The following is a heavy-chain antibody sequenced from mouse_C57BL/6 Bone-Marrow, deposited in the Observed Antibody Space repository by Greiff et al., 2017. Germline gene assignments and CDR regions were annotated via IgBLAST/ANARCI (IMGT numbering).Heavy chain of an antibody. CDR2: IYPRSGNN. CDR3: AMIKQGMDY. CDR1: GYTFTSYG. J-gene: IGHJ4*01. Sequence: QVQLQQSGAELARPGASVKLSCKASGYTFTSYGISWVKQRTGQGLEWIGEIYPRSGNNSYNEKFKGKATLTADKSSSTAYMELRSLTSEDSAVYFCAMIKQGMDYWGQGTSVTVSS. V-gene: IGHV1-81*01. D-gene: IGHD2-4*01.